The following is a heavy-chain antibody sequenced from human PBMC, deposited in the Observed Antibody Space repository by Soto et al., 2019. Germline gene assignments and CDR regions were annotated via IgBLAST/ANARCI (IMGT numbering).Heavy chain of an antibody. V-gene: IGHV3-21*01. J-gene: IGHJ6*02. D-gene: IGHD2-21*02. CDR1: GFSFSTYS. CDR3: AREETAWPLAYGLDV. Sequence: SGGSLRLSCAASGFSFSTYSMNWVRQAPGKGLEWVSSISSRGDTYYADSVKGRFTTSRDNAKNSVSLQMDSLRAEDAAVYYCAREETAWPLAYGLDVWGQGTTVTVSS. CDR2: ISSRGDT.